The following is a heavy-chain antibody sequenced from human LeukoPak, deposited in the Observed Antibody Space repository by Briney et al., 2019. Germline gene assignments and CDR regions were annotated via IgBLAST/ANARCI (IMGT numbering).Heavy chain of an antibody. Sequence: PSETLSLTCTVSGGSISSYYWSWIRQPPGKGLEWIGYIYYSGSTNYNPSLKSRVTISVDTSKNQFSLKLSSVTVADTAVYYCASLNSSGYYFAGLDAFDIWGQGTMVTVSS. J-gene: IGHJ3*02. D-gene: IGHD3-22*01. CDR1: GGSISSYY. CDR3: ASLNSSGYYFAGLDAFDI. V-gene: IGHV4-59*01. CDR2: IYYSGST.